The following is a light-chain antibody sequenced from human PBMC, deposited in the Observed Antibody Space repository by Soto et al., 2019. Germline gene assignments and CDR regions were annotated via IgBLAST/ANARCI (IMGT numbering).Light chain of an antibody. CDR1: QSISSW. J-gene: IGKJ4*01. Sequence: DIQMTQSPSTLSASVGDRVTITCRASQSISSWLAWYQQKPGKAPKLLIYDASSLESGVPSRFSGSGSGTEFTLTISSLQPDDFATYYCQQYHSYSPGLTFGGGTKVEIK. CDR3: QQYHSYSPGLT. V-gene: IGKV1-5*01. CDR2: DAS.